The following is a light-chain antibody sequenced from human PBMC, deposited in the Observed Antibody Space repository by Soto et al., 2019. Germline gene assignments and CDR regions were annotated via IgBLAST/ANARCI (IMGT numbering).Light chain of an antibody. CDR2: DAS. V-gene: IGKV1-33*01. CDR3: QHSDYLPI. J-gene: IGKJ3*01. CDR1: HDITSF. Sequence: DIQMTQSPSSLSASVGDRVTITCQASHDITSFLNWYQHKPGRAPKLLIYDASILEAGVPTRFSGSRSGTHFTFTISSLQPEDVATYYCQHSDYLPIFGPGTTVDFK.